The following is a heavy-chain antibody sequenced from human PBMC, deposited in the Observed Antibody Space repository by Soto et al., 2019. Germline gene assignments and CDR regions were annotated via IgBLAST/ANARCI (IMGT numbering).Heavy chain of an antibody. CDR3: ARDLGYCSGGSCNNWFDP. Sequence: EVQLVESGGGLVQPGGSLRLSCAASGFTFSSYWMSWVRQAPGKGLEWVANIKQDGSEKYYVDSVKGRFTISRDNAKNALYLQMNSLRAEDTAVYYCARDLGYCSGGSCNNWFDPWGQGTLVTVSS. D-gene: IGHD2-15*01. CDR2: IKQDGSEK. J-gene: IGHJ5*02. V-gene: IGHV3-7*01. CDR1: GFTFSSYW.